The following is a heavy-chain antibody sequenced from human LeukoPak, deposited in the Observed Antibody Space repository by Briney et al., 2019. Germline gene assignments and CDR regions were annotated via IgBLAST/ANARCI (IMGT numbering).Heavy chain of an antibody. V-gene: IGHV3-53*05. J-gene: IGHJ3*02. Sequence: PGGSLRLSCAASGFTVSSNYISWVRQAPGKGLEWVSVIYSGGTTYYADSVKGRFTISRDNSKNTLYLQMNSLRAEDTAVYYCAKCDWGRGYDAFDIWGQGTMVTVSS. D-gene: IGHD2-21*01. CDR2: IYSGGTT. CDR1: GFTVSSNY. CDR3: AKCDWGRGYDAFDI.